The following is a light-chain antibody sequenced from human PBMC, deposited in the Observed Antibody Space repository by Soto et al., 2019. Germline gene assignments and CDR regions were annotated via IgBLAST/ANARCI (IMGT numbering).Light chain of an antibody. J-gene: IGLJ2*01. CDR2: DVN. Sequence: QSALTQPRSVSGSPGQSVTISCAGTTSDVGAYNYVSWYQQDPGKAPKLMIYDVNKRPSGVPDRFSGSKSGNTASLTISGLRAEDEADYYCCSYAGSYTLFGGGTQLTVL. CDR1: TSDVGAYNY. CDR3: CSYAGSYTL. V-gene: IGLV2-11*01.